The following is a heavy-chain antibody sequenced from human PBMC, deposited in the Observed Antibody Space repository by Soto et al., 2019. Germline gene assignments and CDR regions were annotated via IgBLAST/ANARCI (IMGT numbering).Heavy chain of an antibody. CDR2: ISYDGSNK. V-gene: IGHV3-30-3*01. D-gene: IGHD1-1*01. Sequence: QVQLVESGGGVVQPGRSLRLSCAASGFTFSSYAMHWVRQAPGKGLEWVAVISYDGSNKYYADSVKGRFTISRDNSKNTLYLQMNSLRAEDTAVYYCARDMLEDYYYYGMDVWGQGTTVTVSS. CDR3: ARDMLEDYYYYGMDV. CDR1: GFTFSSYA. J-gene: IGHJ6*02.